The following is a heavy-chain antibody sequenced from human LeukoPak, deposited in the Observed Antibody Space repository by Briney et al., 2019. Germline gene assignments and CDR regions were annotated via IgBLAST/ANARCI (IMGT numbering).Heavy chain of an antibody. CDR1: GGSFSGYY. J-gene: IGHJ6*02. CDR3: ARRAHYYGNLDV. Sequence: SETLSLTCAVYGGSFSGYYWSWIRQPPGKGLEWIGEIYYSGSTNYNPSLKSRVTISVDTSKNQFSLKLSSVTAADTAVYYCARRAHYYGNLDVWGQGTTVTVSS. CDR2: IYYSGST. D-gene: IGHD3-10*01. V-gene: IGHV4-34*01.